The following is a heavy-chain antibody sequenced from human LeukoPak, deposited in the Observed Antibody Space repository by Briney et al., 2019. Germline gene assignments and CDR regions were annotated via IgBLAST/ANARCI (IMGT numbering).Heavy chain of an antibody. CDR2: ISSSGSTI. J-gene: IGHJ4*02. Sequence: GGSLRLSCAASGFTFSDYYMSWIRQAPGKGLEWVSYISSSGSTIYYADSVKGRFTISRDNAKNSLYLQMNSLRAEDTAVYYYARSRRYYYGSGSTYYFDYWGQGTLVTVSS. D-gene: IGHD3-10*01. V-gene: IGHV3-11*01. CDR3: ARSRRYYYGSGSTYYFDY. CDR1: GFTFSDYY.